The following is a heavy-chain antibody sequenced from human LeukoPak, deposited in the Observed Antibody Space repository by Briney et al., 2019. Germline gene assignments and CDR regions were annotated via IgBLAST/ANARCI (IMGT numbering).Heavy chain of an antibody. V-gene: IGHV3-30-3*01. J-gene: IGHJ3*02. Sequence: AGGSLRLSCAASGFTFSSYAMHWVRQAPGKGLEWVAVISYDGSNKYYADSVKGRFTISRDNSKNTLYLQMNSLRAEDTAVYYCARMRIIAVAVYDAFDIWGQGTMVTVSS. CDR1: GFTFSSYA. D-gene: IGHD6-19*01. CDR3: ARMRIIAVAVYDAFDI. CDR2: ISYDGSNK.